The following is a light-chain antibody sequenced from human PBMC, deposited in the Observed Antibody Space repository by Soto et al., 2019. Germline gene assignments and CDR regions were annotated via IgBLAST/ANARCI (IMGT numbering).Light chain of an antibody. V-gene: IGLV1-44*01. CDR2: SNN. CDR3: AAWDDSLNAVV. J-gene: IGLJ2*01. CDR1: SSNIGSNT. Sequence: QPVLTQPPSASGTPGQRVTISCSGSSSNIGSNTVSWYQQLPGTAPKLLIFSNNHRPSGVPDRFSGSKSGTSASLAISGLQSEDEADYYCAAWDDSLNAVVFGGGTKLTVL.